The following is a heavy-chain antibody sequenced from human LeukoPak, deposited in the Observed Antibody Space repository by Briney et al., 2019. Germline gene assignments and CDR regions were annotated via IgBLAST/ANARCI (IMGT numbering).Heavy chain of an antibody. CDR3: ARDRYYYDSSGYLGFSAFDI. V-gene: IGHV3-66*01. Sequence: GGSLRLSCAASGFTVSSNYMSWVRQAPGKGLEWASVIYSGGSTYYADSVKGRFTISRDNSKNTLYLQMNSLRAEDTAVYYCARDRYYYDSSGYLGFSAFDIWGQGTMVTVSS. D-gene: IGHD3-22*01. CDR1: GFTVSSNY. J-gene: IGHJ3*02. CDR2: IYSGGST.